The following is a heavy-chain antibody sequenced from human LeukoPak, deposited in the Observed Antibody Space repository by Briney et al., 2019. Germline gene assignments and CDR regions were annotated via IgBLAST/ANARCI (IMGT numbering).Heavy chain of an antibody. V-gene: IGHV4-31*01. D-gene: IGHD3-10*01. CDR2: IYYSGST. Sequence: SQTLSLTCTVSGGSISSGGYYWSWIRQHPGKGLEWIGYIYYSGSTYYNPSLKSQVTISVDTSKNQFSLKLSSVTAADTAVYYCARGGSGILWFGELYDAFDIWGQGTMVTVSS. CDR1: GGSISSGGYY. J-gene: IGHJ3*02. CDR3: ARGGSGILWFGELYDAFDI.